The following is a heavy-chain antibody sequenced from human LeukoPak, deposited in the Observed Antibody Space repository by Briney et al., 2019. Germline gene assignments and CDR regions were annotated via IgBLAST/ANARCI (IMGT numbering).Heavy chain of an antibody. J-gene: IGHJ6*02. CDR3: ARGAPGFLPYGMDV. CDR1: GGSFSGYY. D-gene: IGHD3-3*01. CDR2: INHSGST. V-gene: IGHV4-34*01. Sequence: SETLSLTCAVYGGSFSGYYWSWLRQPPGKGLEWIGEINHSGSTNYNPSLKSRVTISVDTSKNQFSLKLNSVAAADTAVYYCARGAPGFLPYGMDVWGQGTLVTVSS.